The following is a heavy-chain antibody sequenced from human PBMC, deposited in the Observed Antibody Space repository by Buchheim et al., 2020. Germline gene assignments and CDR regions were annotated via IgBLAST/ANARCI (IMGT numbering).Heavy chain of an antibody. Sequence: QVQLVESGGGVVQPGRSLRLSCAASGFTFSSYGMHWVRQAPGKGLEWVAVISYDGSNKYYADSVKGRFTIPRDNSKNTLYLQMNSLRAEDTAVYYCAKGTGTDYYYYYGMDVWGQGTT. J-gene: IGHJ6*02. CDR2: ISYDGSNK. V-gene: IGHV3-30*18. CDR1: GFTFSSYG. D-gene: IGHD1-7*01. CDR3: AKGTGTDYYYYYGMDV.